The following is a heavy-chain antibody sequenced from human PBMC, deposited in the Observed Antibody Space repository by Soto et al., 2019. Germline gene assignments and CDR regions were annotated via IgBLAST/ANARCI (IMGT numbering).Heavy chain of an antibody. V-gene: IGHV4-30-4*01. CDR2: IYYSGST. J-gene: IGHJ5*02. CDR1: GGSISSGDYY. D-gene: IGHD2-21*01. CDR3: ARLLRTFVGPNWFDL. Sequence: SETLSLTCTVSGGSISSGDYYWSWIRQPPGKGLEWIGYIYYSGSTYYNPSLKSRVTISVDTSKNQFSLKLSSVTAADAAVYYCARLLRTFVGPNWFDLWGRGTLVTVSS.